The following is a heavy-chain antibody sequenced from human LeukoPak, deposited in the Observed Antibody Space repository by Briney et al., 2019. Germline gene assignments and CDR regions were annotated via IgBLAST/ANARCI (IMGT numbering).Heavy chain of an antibody. D-gene: IGHD2-15*01. CDR1: GGTFSSYT. Sequence: SVKVSCKASGGTFSSYTISWVRQAPGQGLEWMGRIIPILGIANYAQKFQGRVTITADKSTSTAYMELSSLRSDDTAVYYCARSVCSGGSCHHGYWGQGTLVTVSS. V-gene: IGHV1-69*02. CDR3: ARSVCSGGSCHHGY. J-gene: IGHJ4*02. CDR2: IIPILGIA.